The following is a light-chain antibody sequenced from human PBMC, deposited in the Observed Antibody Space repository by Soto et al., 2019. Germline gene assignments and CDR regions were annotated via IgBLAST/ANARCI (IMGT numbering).Light chain of an antibody. CDR1: SSDVGGYNY. Sequence: QSALTQPASVSGSPGQSITISCTGTSSDVGGYNYVSWYQQHPGKAPKLMIYGVNNRPSGVSNRFSGSKSGNTASLTISGLQAEDEADYYCNSYTSSSTRVFGGGTKLTVL. V-gene: IGLV2-14*01. CDR2: GVN. CDR3: NSYTSSSTRV. J-gene: IGLJ2*01.